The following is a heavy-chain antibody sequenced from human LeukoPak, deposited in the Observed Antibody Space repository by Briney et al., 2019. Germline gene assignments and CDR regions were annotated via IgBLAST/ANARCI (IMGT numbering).Heavy chain of an antibody. V-gene: IGHV3-30*02. J-gene: IGHJ3*02. CDR3: AKGYGAMGAFDI. CDR1: GFTFSSYG. Sequence: GGSLRLSCAASGFTFSSYGMHWVRQAPGKGLEWVAFIQYDGSNKYYADSVKGRFTISRDNSKNTLYLQMNSLRAEDTAVYYCAKGYGAMGAFDIWGQGTMVTVSS. D-gene: IGHD3-10*01. CDR2: IQYDGSNK.